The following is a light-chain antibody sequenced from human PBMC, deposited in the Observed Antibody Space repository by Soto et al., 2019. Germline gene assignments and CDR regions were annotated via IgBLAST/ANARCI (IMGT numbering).Light chain of an antibody. J-gene: IGKJ1*01. CDR1: QSVSSN. Sequence: VMTQSAATLSESPGERATLSCRAGQSVSSNLAWYQQKPGQAPRLLIDCASSRATGSPDWISGSGAGATVSLTISRREHPDFAVYYCQQYSNSPWTFGQGTKVDIK. CDR3: QQYSNSPWT. CDR2: CAS. V-gene: IGKV3-20*01.